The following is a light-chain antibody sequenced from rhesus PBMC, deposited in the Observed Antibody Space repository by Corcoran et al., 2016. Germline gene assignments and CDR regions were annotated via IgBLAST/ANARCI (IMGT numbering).Light chain of an antibody. CDR2: DAS. Sequence: DIQMTQSPSSLSASVVDTVTITCRASQGISSYLNWFQQKPGKAPKLLIYDASSVESGVPSRVSGSGSGTDFTLTISSLQPEDFAAYYCLQHNSYPLTFGGGTKVEIK. CDR3: LQHNSYPLT. V-gene: IGKV1-28*03. J-gene: IGKJ4*01. CDR1: QGISSY.